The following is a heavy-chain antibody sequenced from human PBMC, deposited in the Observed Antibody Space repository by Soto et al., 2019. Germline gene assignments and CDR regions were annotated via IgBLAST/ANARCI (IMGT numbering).Heavy chain of an antibody. J-gene: IGHJ4*02. Sequence: QVQLVASGGGVVQPGRSLRLSCVASGFTFSNSPIHWVRQAPGKGLEWVSVMSYDGGRQYYADSVKGRVTISRDSSKSTPELQMNSVRVDATAIYQCVREEYSPHYFDFWGQGTLVTVCS. CDR3: VREEYSPHYFDF. CDR1: GFTFSNSP. V-gene: IGHV3-30-3*01. CDR2: MSYDGGRQ. D-gene: IGHD5-18*01.